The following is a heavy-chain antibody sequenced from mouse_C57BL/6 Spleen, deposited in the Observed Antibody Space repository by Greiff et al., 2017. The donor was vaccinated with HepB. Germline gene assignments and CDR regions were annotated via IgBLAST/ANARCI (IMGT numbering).Heavy chain of an antibody. D-gene: IGHD1-1*01. V-gene: IGHV6-3*01. CDR3: TSLTTEFAY. CDR1: GFTFSNYW. J-gene: IGHJ3*01. Sequence: EVKLQESGGGLVQPGGSMKLSCVASGFTFSNYWMNWVRQSPEKGLEWVAQIRLKSDNYATHYAESVKGRFTISRDDSKSSVYLQMNNLRAEDTGIYYCTSLTTEFAYWGQGTLVTVSA. CDR2: IRLKSDNYAT.